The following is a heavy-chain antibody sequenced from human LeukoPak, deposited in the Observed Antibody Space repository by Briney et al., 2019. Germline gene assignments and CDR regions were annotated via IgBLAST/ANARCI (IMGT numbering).Heavy chain of an antibody. CDR2: IYYSGST. D-gene: IGHD6-19*01. V-gene: IGHV4-59*08. CDR3: ATSGWYLLPGVY. Sequence: PSETLSLTCTVSGGSISSYYWSWIRQPPGKGLEWIGYIYYSGSTNYNPSLKSRVTISVDTSKNQSSLKLSSVTAADTAVYYCATSGWYLLPGVYWGQGTLVTVSS. J-gene: IGHJ4*02. CDR1: GGSISSYY.